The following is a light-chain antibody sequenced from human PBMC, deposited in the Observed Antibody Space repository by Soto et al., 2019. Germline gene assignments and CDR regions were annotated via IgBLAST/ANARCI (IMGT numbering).Light chain of an antibody. CDR1: QTISSW. V-gene: IGKV1-5*03. CDR3: QHYNSYGT. Sequence: DIPMTQSPSTLSGSVGDRVTITCRASQTISSWLAWYQQKPGKAPKLLIYKASTLKSGVPSRFSGSGSGTEFTLTISSLQPDDFATYYCQHYNSYGTFGQGTKVDIK. J-gene: IGKJ1*01. CDR2: KAS.